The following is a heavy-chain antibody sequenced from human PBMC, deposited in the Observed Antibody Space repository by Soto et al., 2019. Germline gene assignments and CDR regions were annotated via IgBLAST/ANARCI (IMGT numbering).Heavy chain of an antibody. CDR1: GFTFGTHV. D-gene: IGHD6-19*01. V-gene: IGHV3-23*01. J-gene: IGHJ4*02. Sequence: GGSLRLSCVASGFTFGTHVMSWARQAPGKGLEWVSSISTSNNARYYADSVRGRFTISRDNSQNTLYLQMNGLTAEDTAVYYCATEDGSGWYWGLLHYWGQGTLVTVSS. CDR2: ISTSNNAR. CDR3: ATEDGSGWYWGLLHY.